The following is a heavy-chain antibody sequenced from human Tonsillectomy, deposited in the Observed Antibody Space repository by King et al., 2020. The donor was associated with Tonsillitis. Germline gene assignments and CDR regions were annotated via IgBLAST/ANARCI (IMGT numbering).Heavy chain of an antibody. D-gene: IGHD3-10*01. CDR3: ARARYYYGSGSYAGGPFDY. J-gene: IGHJ4*02. CDR1: GGSISSYY. CDR2: MYDSGST. V-gene: IGHV4-59*01. Sequence: QLQESGPGLVKPSETLSLTCTVSGGSISSYYWSWIRQPPGKGLEWIGYMYDSGSTNYNPSLKSRVTISVDTSKNQFSLKLSPVTAADTAVYYCARARYYYGSGSYAGGPFDYWGQGTLVTVSS.